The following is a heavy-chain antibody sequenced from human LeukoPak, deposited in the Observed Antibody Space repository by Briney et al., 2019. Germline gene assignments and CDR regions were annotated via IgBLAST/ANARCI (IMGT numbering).Heavy chain of an antibody. CDR3: ATDLGPYYYDSSGYYSTDT. J-gene: IGHJ5*02. V-gene: IGHV1-24*01. Sequence: ASVKVSCKASGYTFTGYYMHWVRQAPGQGLEWMGGVDPEDGETIYAQKFQGRVTMTEDTSTDTAYMELSSLRSEDTAVYYCATDLGPYYYDSSGYYSTDTWGQGTLVTVSS. CDR1: GYTFTGYY. CDR2: VDPEDGET. D-gene: IGHD3-22*01.